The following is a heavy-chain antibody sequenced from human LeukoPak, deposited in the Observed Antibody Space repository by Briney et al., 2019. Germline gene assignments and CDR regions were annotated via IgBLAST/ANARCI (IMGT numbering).Heavy chain of an antibody. V-gene: IGHV3-30*03. Sequence: GRSLRLSCAASGFTFSIHGMHWVRQAPGKGLEWVAVVSSDGSIKYNADSVKGRFTISRDTSKNTVYLQMNSLGAEDTAFYYCAGGYSSSWLGYFDYWGQGTLVTVSS. CDR1: GFTFSIHG. CDR3: AGGYSSSWLGYFDY. D-gene: IGHD6-13*01. CDR2: VSSDGSIK. J-gene: IGHJ4*02.